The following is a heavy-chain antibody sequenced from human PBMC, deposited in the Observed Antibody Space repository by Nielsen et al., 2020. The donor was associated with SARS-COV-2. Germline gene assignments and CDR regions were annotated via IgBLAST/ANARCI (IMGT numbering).Heavy chain of an antibody. CDR1: GGSIGSGGYY. V-gene: IGHV4-31*03. D-gene: IGHD3-22*01. CDR3: AREVRTYYYDSSGYYHFDY. CDR2: ICYSGST. J-gene: IGHJ4*02. Sequence: SETLSLTCTVSGGSIGSGGYYWSWFSQHPGKGLEWVGYICYSGSTYYNPALKSRVTISVDTSKNQFSLKLSSVTAADTAVYYCAREVRTYYYDSSGYYHFDYWGQGTLVTVSS.